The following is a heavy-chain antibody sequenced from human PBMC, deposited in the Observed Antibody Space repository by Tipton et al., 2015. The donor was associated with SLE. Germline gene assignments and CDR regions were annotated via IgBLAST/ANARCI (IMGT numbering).Heavy chain of an antibody. V-gene: IGHV4-34*01. CDR1: GGSFTGYY. CDR2: INYSGST. CDR3: ARDRLRWFTD. Sequence: TLSLTCTVYGGSFTGYYWAWIRQPPGKGLEWLWEINYSGSTNYNPSLKSRVTISVDTSKNQFSLKLSSVTAADTAVYYCARDRLRWFTDWGQGTLVTVSS. D-gene: IGHD4-23*01. J-gene: IGHJ4*02.